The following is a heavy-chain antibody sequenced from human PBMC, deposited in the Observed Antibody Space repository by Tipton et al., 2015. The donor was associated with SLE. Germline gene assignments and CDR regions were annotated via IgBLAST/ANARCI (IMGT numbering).Heavy chain of an antibody. CDR1: GGSVSSGSYY. J-gene: IGHJ4*02. D-gene: IGHD6-6*01. Sequence: TLSLTCTVSGGSVSSGSYYWSWIRQPPGKGLEWIGSIYYSGSTYYNPSLKSRVTISVDTSKNQFSLKLSSVTAADTAVYYCARDSGYSSSFDYWGQGTLVTVSS. CDR2: IYYSGST. V-gene: IGHV4-39*07. CDR3: ARDSGYSSSFDY.